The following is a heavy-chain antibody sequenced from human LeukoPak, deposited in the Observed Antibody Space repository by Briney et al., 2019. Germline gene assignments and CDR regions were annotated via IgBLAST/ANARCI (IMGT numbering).Heavy chain of an antibody. V-gene: IGHV3-21*01. CDR3: ASVWGYFDWSRRDFDY. Sequence: GGSLRLSCAASGFTFSSYSMNWVRQAPGKGLEWVSSISSSSSYIYYADSVKGRFTISRDNAKNSLYLQMNSLRAEDTAVYYCASVWGYFDWSRRDFDYWGQGTLVTVSS. CDR2: ISSSSSYI. J-gene: IGHJ4*02. D-gene: IGHD3-9*01. CDR1: GFTFSSYS.